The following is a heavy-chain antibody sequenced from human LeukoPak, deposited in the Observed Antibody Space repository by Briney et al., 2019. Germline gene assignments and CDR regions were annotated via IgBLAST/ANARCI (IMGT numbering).Heavy chain of an antibody. Sequence: SETLSLACTVSGGSISSYYWSWIRQPPGKGLEWIGEINHSGSTNYNPSLKSRVTISVDTSKNQFSLKLSSVTAADTAVYYCARDGSGWYHWFDPWGQGTLVTVSS. J-gene: IGHJ5*02. V-gene: IGHV4-59*01. CDR1: GGSISSYY. CDR2: INHSGST. D-gene: IGHD6-19*01. CDR3: ARDGSGWYHWFDP.